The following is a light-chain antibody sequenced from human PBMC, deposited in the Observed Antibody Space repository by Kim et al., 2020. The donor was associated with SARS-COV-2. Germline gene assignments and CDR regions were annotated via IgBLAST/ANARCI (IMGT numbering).Light chain of an antibody. Sequence: SVKLTCTLSSRNTSYAIAWHQQQPEKGPRYLMKLNSDGSHSKGDGIPDRFSGSSSGAERYLTISSLQSEDEADYYCQTWGTGIWVFGTGTKVTVL. V-gene: IGLV4-69*01. CDR3: QTWGTGIWV. CDR1: SRNTSYA. J-gene: IGLJ1*01. CDR2: LNSDGSH.